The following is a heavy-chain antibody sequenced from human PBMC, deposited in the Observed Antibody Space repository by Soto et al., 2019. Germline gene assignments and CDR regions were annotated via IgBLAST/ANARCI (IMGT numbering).Heavy chain of an antibody. V-gene: IGHV2-70*11. D-gene: IGHD1-26*01. CDR1: GFSRSTRGMC. CDR3: ARMKRYSGSYDYYGMDV. CDR2: MDWDDDK. Sequence: GSGPTLANPTQTLTLTCTFSGFSRSTRGMCVSWIRQPPGKAVEWLARMDWDDDKYYSTSLKNRFTISKNTSKNQVVLTMTNMDRVDTATYYCARMKRYSGSYDYYGMDVWGQGTTVTVSS. J-gene: IGHJ6*02.